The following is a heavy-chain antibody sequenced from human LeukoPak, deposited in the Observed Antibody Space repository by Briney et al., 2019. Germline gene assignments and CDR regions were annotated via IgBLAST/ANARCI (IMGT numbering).Heavy chain of an antibody. D-gene: IGHD2-21*01. J-gene: IGHJ6*03. Sequence: RASVKVSCKASGYTFTGYYMHWVRQAPGQGLEWMGWINPNSGGTNYAQKFQGRVTMTRDTSISTAYMELSRLRSDDTAVYYCARAECLIRDNYYYYYMDVWGKGTTVTVSS. CDR1: GYTFTGYY. CDR3: ARAECLIRDNYYYYYMDV. V-gene: IGHV1-2*02. CDR2: INPNSGGT.